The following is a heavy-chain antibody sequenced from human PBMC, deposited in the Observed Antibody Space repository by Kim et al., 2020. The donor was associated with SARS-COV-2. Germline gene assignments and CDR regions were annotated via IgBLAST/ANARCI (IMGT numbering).Heavy chain of an antibody. D-gene: IGHD2-2*01. Sequence: GKGRFTISRDNSKNTLYLQMNSLRADDTAVYFCARGRFCSSSNCYSYMDVWGRGTTVIVSS. J-gene: IGHJ6*03. CDR3: ARGRFCSSSNCYSYMDV. V-gene: IGHV3-30*07.